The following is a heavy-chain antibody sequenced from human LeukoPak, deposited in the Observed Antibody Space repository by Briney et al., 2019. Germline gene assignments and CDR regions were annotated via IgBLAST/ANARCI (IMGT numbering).Heavy chain of an antibody. CDR3: ARRGGSYYGFDY. Sequence: GGSLRLSCAASGFTFSYYYMSWIRQAPGKGLEWISYISSSGSTMYYADSVKGRFTISRDNDKNSLYLQMNSLRAEDTAVYYCARRGGSYYGFDYWGQGTLVTVSS. D-gene: IGHD1-26*01. CDR2: ISSSGSTM. J-gene: IGHJ4*02. CDR1: GFTFSYYY. V-gene: IGHV3-11*01.